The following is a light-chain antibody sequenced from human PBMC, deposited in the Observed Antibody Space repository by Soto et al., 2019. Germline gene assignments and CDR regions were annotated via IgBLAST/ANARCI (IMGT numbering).Light chain of an antibody. CDR3: SSYTTSNTRQIV. J-gene: IGLJ1*01. Sequence: TKPASVSGFPGQSIPISCTGTSSDVGGYNYVSWYQHHPGKAPKLIIYDVTNRPSGVSNPFSGSKSGNTASLTISGLQPEDEADYYCSSYTTSNTRQIVFGTGTKVTVL. V-gene: IGLV2-14*03. CDR2: DVT. CDR1: SSDVGGYNY.